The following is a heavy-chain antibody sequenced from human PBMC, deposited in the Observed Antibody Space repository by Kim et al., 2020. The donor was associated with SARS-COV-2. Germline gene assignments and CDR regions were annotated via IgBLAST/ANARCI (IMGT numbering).Heavy chain of an antibody. CDR3: AREWYCSGWGAPDV. J-gene: IGHJ6*02. CDR2: ISSSRSNI. D-gene: IGHD6-19*01. CDR1: GFTLSSYR. Sequence: GGSLRLSCAASGFTLSSYRMNWVRQAPGKGLEWVSLISSSRSNIYYADSVKGRFTISRDNAKNSLYLQMSSLRAEDTAVYYCAREWYCSGWGAPDVWGQGTTVTVSS. V-gene: IGHV3-21*01.